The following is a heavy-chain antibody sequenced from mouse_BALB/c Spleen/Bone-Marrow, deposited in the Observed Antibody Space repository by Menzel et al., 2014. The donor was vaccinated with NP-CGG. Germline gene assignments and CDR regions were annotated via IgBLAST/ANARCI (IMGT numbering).Heavy chain of an antibody. Sequence: DVKLVESGGGLVQPGGSLKLSCAASGFDFSRYWMSWVRQAPGKGLEWIGEINPDSSTINYTPSLKDKFIISRDNAKNTLYLQMRKVRSGDTALYYCARQGYYGYSDYWGQGTTLTVSS. CDR1: GFDFSRYW. CDR3: ARQGYYGYSDY. V-gene: IGHV4-1*02. D-gene: IGHD1-2*01. J-gene: IGHJ2*01. CDR2: INPDSSTI.